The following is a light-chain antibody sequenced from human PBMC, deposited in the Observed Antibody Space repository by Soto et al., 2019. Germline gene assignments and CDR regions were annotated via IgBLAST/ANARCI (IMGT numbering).Light chain of an antibody. CDR1: SSDVGSYNL. Sequence: QSVLTKPASVSGSPGQSITISCPGTSSDVGSYNLVSWYQQHPGKAPKLMIYEGTKRPSWVSNRFSGSKSGNTASLTISGLQAEDEADYYCSSYTTSSTRVFGPGTKVTVL. CDR2: EGT. CDR3: SSYTTSSTRV. J-gene: IGLJ1*01. V-gene: IGLV2-14*02.